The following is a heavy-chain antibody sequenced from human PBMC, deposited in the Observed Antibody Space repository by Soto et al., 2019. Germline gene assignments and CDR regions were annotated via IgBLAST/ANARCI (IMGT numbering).Heavy chain of an antibody. Sequence: EVQLVESGGGLVKPGGSLRLSCAASGFTFSSYSMRWVRQAPGKGLEWVSSITSSSSYIYYADSVKGRFTISRDNAKNSLYLQMNSLRAEDTVVYYPARAMRKNSGYYFGGPDYWGKGTLVTVSS. V-gene: IGHV3-21*06. CDR2: ITSSSSYI. J-gene: IGHJ4*02. CDR3: ARAMRKNSGYYFGGPDY. D-gene: IGHD5-12*01. CDR1: GFTFSSYS.